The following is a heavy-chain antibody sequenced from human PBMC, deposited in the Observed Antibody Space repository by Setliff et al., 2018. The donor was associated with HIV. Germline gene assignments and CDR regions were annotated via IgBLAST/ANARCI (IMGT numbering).Heavy chain of an antibody. V-gene: IGHV4-61*02. CDR3: ERGVVISYYFDY. J-gene: IGHJ4*02. D-gene: IGHD3-3*01. CDR2: IYTSGSA. CDR1: GGSISSGHYY. Sequence: SETLSLTCTVSGGSISSGHYYWSWIRQPAGKGLEWIGRIYTSGSADYNPSLKSRVTISLDTSKNQFSLKLSSVTAADTAVYYCERGVVISYYFDYWGQGTLVTVSS.